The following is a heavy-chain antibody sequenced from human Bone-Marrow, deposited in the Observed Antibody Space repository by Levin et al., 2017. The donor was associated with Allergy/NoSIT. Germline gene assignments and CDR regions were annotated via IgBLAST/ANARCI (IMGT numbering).Heavy chain of an antibody. J-gene: IGHJ6*02. V-gene: IGHV1-18*01. CDR1: GYTFTSYG. D-gene: IGHD4-11*01. CDR3: ARDTRYYSNYYHGMDV. Sequence: ASVKVSCKASGYTFTSYGITWVRQAPGQGLEWMGWISAYNGNTIYAQKLQGRVTMTTDTSTSTAYMELRSLRSDDTAVYHCARDTRYYSNYYHGMDVWGQVTTFTVSS. CDR2: ISAYNGNT.